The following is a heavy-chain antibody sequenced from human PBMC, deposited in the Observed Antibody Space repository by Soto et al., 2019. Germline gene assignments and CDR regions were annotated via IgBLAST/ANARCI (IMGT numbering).Heavy chain of an antibody. CDR1: GFIIPCCA. CDR3: ARDVRVGEPDYFDD. Sequence: QVRLVESGGGVVQPGRSLRLSCAASGFIIPCCAIHWIRQSPGKGLEWVAVIGADGTHKYYGDSVQGRFTISRDTSQNMVFLQMDSLTAEDTALYYCARDVRVGEPDYFDDWGQGTLVSFSS. CDR2: IGADGTHK. J-gene: IGHJ4*02. D-gene: IGHD1-26*01. V-gene: IGHV3-30*01.